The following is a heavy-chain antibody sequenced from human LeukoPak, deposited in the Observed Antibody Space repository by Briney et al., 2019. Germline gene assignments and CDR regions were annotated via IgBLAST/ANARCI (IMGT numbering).Heavy chain of an antibody. CDR3: AGDWSYGYDY. CDR1: GFTFSSYG. Sequence: PGGSLRLSCAASGFTFSSYGMHWVRQAPVKGLEWVAVIWYDGSNKYYADSVKGRFTISRDNSKNTLYLQMNSLRAEDTAVYYCAGDWSYGYDYWGQGTLVTVSS. CDR2: IWYDGSNK. D-gene: IGHD5-18*01. J-gene: IGHJ4*02. V-gene: IGHV3-33*01.